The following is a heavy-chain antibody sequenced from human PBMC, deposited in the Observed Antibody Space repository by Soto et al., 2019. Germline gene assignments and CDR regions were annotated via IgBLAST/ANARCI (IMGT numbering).Heavy chain of an antibody. CDR3: ARDPSADSSGWYYFDY. V-gene: IGHV3-48*02. CDR1: GFTFKTYN. CDR2: IGTSGTPV. D-gene: IGHD6-19*01. J-gene: IGHJ4*02. Sequence: EVQLEESGGALVQPGGSLRLSCAASGFTFKTYNMNWVRQAPGKGLEWVSYIGTSGTPVYYADSVKGRFTISRDNAKNSLFLQMHSLRDEDTALYFCARDPSADSSGWYYFDYWGQGTLVTVPS.